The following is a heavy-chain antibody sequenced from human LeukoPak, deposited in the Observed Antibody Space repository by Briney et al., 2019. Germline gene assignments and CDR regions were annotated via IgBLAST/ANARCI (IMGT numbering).Heavy chain of an antibody. CDR1: GGSISSYY. V-gene: IGHV4-59*01. CDR2: IYYTGSTNYSPST. Sequence: SETLSLTCTVSGGSISSYYWSWIRQPPGRGLEWIGYIYYTGSTNYSPSTNYSPSPKGRVTISVDTSKNQFSLKLTSVTAADTAVYYCTRGARVFPDYYYYMDVWGTGTTVTVSS. CDR3: TRGARVFPDYYYYMDV. J-gene: IGHJ6*03. D-gene: IGHD2-21*01.